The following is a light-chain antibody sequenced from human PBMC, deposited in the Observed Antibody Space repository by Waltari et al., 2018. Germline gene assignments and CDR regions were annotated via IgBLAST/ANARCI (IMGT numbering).Light chain of an antibody. CDR2: GAS. Sequence: DSLLTQSPGTLSLTPGERATLSCRASQNVRRDYLAWYPHKPGQAPRLLIFGASRRATGIPERFSGTGSGTDFTLTISRLEPEDFALYYCQHYGSSLWTFGQGTKVEIK. J-gene: IGKJ1*01. CDR3: QHYGSSLWT. V-gene: IGKV3-20*01. CDR1: QNVRRDY.